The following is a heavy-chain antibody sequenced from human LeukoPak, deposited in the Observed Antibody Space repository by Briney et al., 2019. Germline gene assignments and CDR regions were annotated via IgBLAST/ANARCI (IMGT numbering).Heavy chain of an antibody. CDR2: ISTSSSYI. J-gene: IGHJ4*02. Sequence: GGSLRLSCAASGFTFSNCNMNWVRQAPGKGLEWVSSISTSSSYIYYADSVKGRFTISRDNAKKSLYLQMNSLRAEDTAMYYCARAMNSWFLLDLDYWGQGNLVTVSS. CDR3: ARAMNSWFLLDLDY. D-gene: IGHD3-22*01. CDR1: GFTFSNCN. V-gene: IGHV3-21*04.